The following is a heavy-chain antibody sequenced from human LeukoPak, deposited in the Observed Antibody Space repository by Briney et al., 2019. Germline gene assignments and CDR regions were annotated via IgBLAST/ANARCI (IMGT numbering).Heavy chain of an antibody. CDR1: GFTFSSYG. Sequence: PGGSLRLSCAASGFTFSSYGMHWVRQAPGKGLEWVAFIRYDGSNKYYADSVKGRFTISRDNAKNSLYLQMNSLRAEDTAVYYCARVQTYYDILTGYYWGYYFDYWGQGTLVTVSS. J-gene: IGHJ4*02. D-gene: IGHD3-9*01. V-gene: IGHV3-30*02. CDR2: IRYDGSNK. CDR3: ARVQTYYDILTGYYWGYYFDY.